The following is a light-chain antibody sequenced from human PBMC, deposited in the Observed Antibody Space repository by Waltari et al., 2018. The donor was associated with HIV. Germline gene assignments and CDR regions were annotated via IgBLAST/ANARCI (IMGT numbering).Light chain of an antibody. CDR1: QSFRSY. CDR3: QERSNWPALT. V-gene: IGKV3-11*01. CDR2: QAS. Sequence: EIVLTQSPATLSLSPGERDSLSCRASQSFRSYLAWYQQKPGQAPRLLIYQASTRATGIPARFSGSGSGTDFTLTISSLEPEDFAVYYCQERSNWPALTFGGGTKVEIK. J-gene: IGKJ4*01.